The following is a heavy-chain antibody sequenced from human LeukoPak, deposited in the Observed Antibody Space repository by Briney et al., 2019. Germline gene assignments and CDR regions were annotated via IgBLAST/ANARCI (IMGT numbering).Heavy chain of an antibody. D-gene: IGHD2-15*01. CDR2: IYYSGST. Sequence: SGTLSLTCTVSAGSINSGGYFWTWVRQHPGEGLEWIGYIYYSGSTNYNPSLKSRVTISVDTSKNQFSLKLSSVTAADTAVYYCARVRICSGGSCRRGAGAILHYYYYYGMDVWGQGTTVTVSS. V-gene: IGHV4-61*08. J-gene: IGHJ6*02. CDR3: ARVRICSGGSCRRGAGAILHYYYYYGMDV. CDR1: AGSINSGGYF.